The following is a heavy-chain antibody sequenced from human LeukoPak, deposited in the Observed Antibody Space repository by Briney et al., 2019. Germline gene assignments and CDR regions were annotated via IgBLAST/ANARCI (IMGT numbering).Heavy chain of an antibody. Sequence: ASLKVSCKASGFTFNDYGISWVRQAPGQGPEWMGWINSYNGNTNYAQNVQGRVTMTRDTSTSTVYMELSSLRSEDTAVYYCARAHILTGYDYWGQGTLVTVSS. D-gene: IGHD3-9*01. CDR1: GFTFNDYG. J-gene: IGHJ4*02. CDR2: INSYNGNT. V-gene: IGHV1-18*01. CDR3: ARAHILTGYDY.